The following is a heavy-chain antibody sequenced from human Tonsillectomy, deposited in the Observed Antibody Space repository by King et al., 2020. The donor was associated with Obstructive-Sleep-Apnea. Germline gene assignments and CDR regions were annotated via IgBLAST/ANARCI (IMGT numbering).Heavy chain of an antibody. CDR3: ARKGYCSSTSCYGHAAFDI. J-gene: IGHJ3*02. CDR2: IKQDGSEK. D-gene: IGHD2-2*01. Sequence: VQLVESGGGLVQPGGSLRLSCAASGFTFSSYWMSWVRQAPGKGLEWVANIKQDGSEKYYVDSVKGRFTISRDNAKNALYLQMNSLRAEDTAVYYCARKGYCSSTSCYGHAAFDIWGQGTMVTVSS. V-gene: IGHV3-7*01. CDR1: GFTFSSYW.